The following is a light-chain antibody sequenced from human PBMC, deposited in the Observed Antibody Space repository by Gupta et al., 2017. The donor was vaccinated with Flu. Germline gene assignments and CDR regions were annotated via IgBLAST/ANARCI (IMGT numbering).Light chain of an antibody. Sequence: DIQMTQSPSSLSASVGDRVTITCRASQSISNCLNWYQLKPGKAPKFLIYAASSLQSGVPSRFSGSGSGTDFTLSISMLQPEDFATYYCQQSDNGPVTFSRGTKVEIK. V-gene: IGKV1-39*01. CDR3: QQSDNGPVT. CDR2: AAS. J-gene: IGKJ1*01. CDR1: QSISNC.